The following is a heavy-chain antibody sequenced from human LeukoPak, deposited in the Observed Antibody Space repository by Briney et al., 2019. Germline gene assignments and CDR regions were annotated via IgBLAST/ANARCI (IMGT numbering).Heavy chain of an antibody. Sequence: GGSLRLSCPASGFTFSSYAMSWVRQPAGKGLEWVAAISGSGGSTYYADSVKGWFTISRDNSKSTLYLQMSSLRAEDTAVYYCAKDGVFGDRAMAPLFDYWGQGTLVTVSS. V-gene: IGHV3-23*01. CDR2: ISGSGGST. D-gene: IGHD5-18*01. CDR1: GFTFSSYA. CDR3: AKDGVFGDRAMAPLFDY. J-gene: IGHJ4*02.